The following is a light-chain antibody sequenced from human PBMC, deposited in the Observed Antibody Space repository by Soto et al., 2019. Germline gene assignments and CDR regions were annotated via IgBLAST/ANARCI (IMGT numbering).Light chain of an antibody. CDR2: DDS. CDR3: QVWDSSSDHVV. V-gene: IGLV3-21*02. CDR1: NIGTKS. Sequence: SYELTQPPSVSVAPGQTARITCGGNNIGTKSVHWYQQKPGQAPVVVVYDDSDRPSGIPERFSGSNSRDTAALTISRVEAGDEADYYCQVWDSSSDHVVFGGGTKLTVL. J-gene: IGLJ2*01.